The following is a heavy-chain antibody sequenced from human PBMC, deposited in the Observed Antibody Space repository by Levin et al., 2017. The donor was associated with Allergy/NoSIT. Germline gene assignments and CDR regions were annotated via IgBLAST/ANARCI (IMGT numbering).Heavy chain of an antibody. V-gene: IGHV1-24*01. Sequence: ASVKVSCKVSGYTLTELSMHWVRQAPGKGLEWMGGFDPEDGETIYAQKFQGRVTMTEDTSTDTAYMELSSLRSEDTAVYYCATRGDTAMVGDWYFDLWGRGTLVTVSS. CDR2: FDPEDGET. CDR3: ATRGDTAMVGDWYFDL. D-gene: IGHD5-18*01. CDR1: GYTLTELS. J-gene: IGHJ2*01.